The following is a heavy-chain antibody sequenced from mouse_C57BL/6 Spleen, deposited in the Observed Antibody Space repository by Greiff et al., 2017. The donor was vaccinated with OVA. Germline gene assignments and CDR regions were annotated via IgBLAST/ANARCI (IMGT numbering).Heavy chain of an antibody. Sequence: EVLLVESGGGLVKPGGSLKFSCAASGFTFSDYGMHWVRQAPEQGLEWVAYISSGSSTTYYADTVKGRFTITGDNAKNTLFLQVNSLRTEDTAMDYGAKGFYCGNSYAMDYWGQGTSVTVSS. CDR3: AKGFYCGNSYAMDY. D-gene: IGHD2-1*01. V-gene: IGHV5-17*01. CDR1: GFTFSDYG. J-gene: IGHJ4*01. CDR2: ISSGSSTT.